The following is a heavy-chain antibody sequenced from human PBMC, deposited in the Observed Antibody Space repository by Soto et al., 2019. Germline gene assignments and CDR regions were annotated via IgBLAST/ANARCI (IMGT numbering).Heavy chain of an antibody. Sequence: QVQLQESGPGLVKPSEILSLICTVSGGSVSSSGYQWNWIRQPPGKGLEWIGDIYYSGSTIYNPSLKSRVTISVDTSKNQFSLKLSFVTAADTAVYFCARDSGITAFDIWGQGTMVTVSS. CDR3: ARDSGITAFDI. J-gene: IGHJ3*02. V-gene: IGHV4-61*08. CDR1: GGSVSSSGYQ. D-gene: IGHD3-10*01. CDR2: IYYSGST.